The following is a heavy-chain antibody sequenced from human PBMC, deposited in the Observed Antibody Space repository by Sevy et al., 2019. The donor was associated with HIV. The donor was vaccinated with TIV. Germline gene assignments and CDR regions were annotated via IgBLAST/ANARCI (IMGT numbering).Heavy chain of an antibody. V-gene: IGHV3-20*04. Sequence: GGSLRLSCAGSGFTFGDYGMSWVRQAPGKGLEWVSGIKWNGASTGYADSVKGRFTISRDNAKNSLYLQMNGLRAEDTAFYYCARGGYCSISSCADPSDYWGQRTLVTVSS. CDR3: ARGGYCSISSCADPSDY. J-gene: IGHJ4*02. D-gene: IGHD2-2*01. CDR2: IKWNGAST. CDR1: GFTFGDYG.